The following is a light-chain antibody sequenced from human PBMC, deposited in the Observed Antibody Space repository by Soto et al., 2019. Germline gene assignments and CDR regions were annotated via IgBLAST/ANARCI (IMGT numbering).Light chain of an antibody. CDR1: QSVSSRY. Sequence: ECILTRSPRTLSLSPGERATVSCRASQSVSSRYSACYQQTPGQAPRLLIYGASSRATSIPDRFSGSGSATDFPPTISLQADEDFVVYCRQQYGRSPITFGQGTRLEI. V-gene: IGKV3-20*01. J-gene: IGKJ5*01. CDR3: QQYGRSPIT. CDR2: GAS.